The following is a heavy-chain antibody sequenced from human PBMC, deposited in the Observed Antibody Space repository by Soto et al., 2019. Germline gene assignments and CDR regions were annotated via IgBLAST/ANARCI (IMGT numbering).Heavy chain of an antibody. D-gene: IGHD1-26*01. CDR2: ISSSSSYI. V-gene: IGHV3-21*01. CDR1: GFNFSYNA. CDR3: ASPSIVGATGFDY. Sequence: PGGSLRLSCVASGFNFSYNAMSWVRQAPGKGLEWVSSISSSSSYIYYADSVKGRFTISRDNAKNSLYLQMNSLRAEDTAVYYCASPSIVGATGFDYWGQGTLVTVSS. J-gene: IGHJ4*02.